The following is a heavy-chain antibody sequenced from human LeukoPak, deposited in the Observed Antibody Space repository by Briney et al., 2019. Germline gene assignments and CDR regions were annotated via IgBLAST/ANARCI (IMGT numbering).Heavy chain of an antibody. J-gene: IGHJ4*02. CDR2: INHSGST. V-gene: IGHV4-34*01. CDR3: ARGADIVATTIDY. CDR1: GGSFSGYY. Sequence: SETLSLTCAVYGGSFSGYYWSWIRQPPGKGLEWIGEINHSGSTNYNPSLKSRVTISVDTSKNQFSLKLSSVTAADTAVYYCARGADIVATTIDYWGQGTLVTVCS. D-gene: IGHD5-12*01.